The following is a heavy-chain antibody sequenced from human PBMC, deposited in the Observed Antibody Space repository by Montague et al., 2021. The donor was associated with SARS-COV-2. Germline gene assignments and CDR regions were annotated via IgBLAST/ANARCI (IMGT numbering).Heavy chain of an antibody. J-gene: IGHJ6*02. CDR2: IYYSGST. CDR3: AGRPTPSYSSGWYLFYYAMDV. V-gene: IGHV4-59*01. Sequence: SETLSLTCAVSGGSINSYYWSWIRQPPGKGLEWIGYIYYSGSTIXNPSLKSRVTISIDTSKNQFSLKLNSVTAADTAVYYCAGRPTPSYSSGWYLFYYAMDVWGQGNSGHRLL. D-gene: IGHD6-19*01. CDR1: GGSINSYY.